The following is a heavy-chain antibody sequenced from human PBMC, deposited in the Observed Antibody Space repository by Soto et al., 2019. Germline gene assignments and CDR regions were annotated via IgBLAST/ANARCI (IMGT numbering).Heavy chain of an antibody. CDR1: GISLSTSGVG. CDR3: ARGLATLPVFAFDI. CDR2: IYWNDDK. V-gene: IGHV2-5*01. Sequence: QITLKGSGPTLVKPTQTLTLTCTLSGISLSTSGVGLGWIRQTPGKALEWLALIYWNDDKHYNPSLRTRLTITKDTSKNQVVLTMTNLDPVDTATYYCARGLATLPVFAFDIWDQGTVVTVSS. J-gene: IGHJ3*02. D-gene: IGHD6-6*01.